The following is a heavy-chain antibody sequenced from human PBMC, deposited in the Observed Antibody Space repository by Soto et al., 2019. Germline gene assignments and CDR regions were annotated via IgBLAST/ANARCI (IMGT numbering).Heavy chain of an antibody. D-gene: IGHD2-2*01. Sequence: ASVQVSCKTSVYSFTTYGLHWVRQAPGQRLEWMGWINPGNGDTRYAQKFQGRVTITRDTSATTAYMELSSLRSEDSAVFYCAMTDCSSTSCYNYYYYGMDVWGQGTTVTVSS. CDR2: INPGNGDT. CDR3: AMTDCSSTSCYNYYYYGMDV. J-gene: IGHJ6*02. CDR1: VYSFTTYG. V-gene: IGHV1-3*01.